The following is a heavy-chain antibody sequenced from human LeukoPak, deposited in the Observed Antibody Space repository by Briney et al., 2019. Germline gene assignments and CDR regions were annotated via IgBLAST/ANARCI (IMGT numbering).Heavy chain of an antibody. CDR1: GGSISSYY. CDR2: IYYSGST. Sequence: SETLSLTCTVSGGSISSYYWNWIRQPPGKGLEWSGYIYYSGSTNYNPSLKSRVTISADTSKNQFSLKLSSVTAADTAVYYCATYSSGWPYYFDYWGQGTLVTVSS. J-gene: IGHJ4*02. D-gene: IGHD6-19*01. V-gene: IGHV4-59*01. CDR3: ATYSSGWPYYFDY.